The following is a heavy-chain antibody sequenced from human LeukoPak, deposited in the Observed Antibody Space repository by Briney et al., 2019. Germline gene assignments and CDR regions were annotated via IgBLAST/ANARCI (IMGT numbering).Heavy chain of an antibody. Sequence: PSETLSLTCTVSGGSISSGDYCWSWIRQPPGKGLEWIGYIYYSGSTYYNPSLKSRVTISVDTSKNQFSLKLSSVTAADTAVYYCARAGIYGSGSYSPNWFDPWGQGTLVTVSS. CDR1: GGSISSGDYC. V-gene: IGHV4-30-4*08. D-gene: IGHD3-10*01. J-gene: IGHJ5*02. CDR2: IYYSGST. CDR3: ARAGIYGSGSYSPNWFDP.